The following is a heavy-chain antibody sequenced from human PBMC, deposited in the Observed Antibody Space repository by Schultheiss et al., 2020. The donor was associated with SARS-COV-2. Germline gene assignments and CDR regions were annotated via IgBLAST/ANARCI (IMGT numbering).Heavy chain of an antibody. J-gene: IGHJ4*02. CDR3: ARCSSGYYGFDS. V-gene: IGHV4-59*01. D-gene: IGHD3-22*01. CDR1: GGSIRSYY. CDR2: IFYSGNT. Sequence: SCTVSGGSIRSYYWSWIRQPPGKDLEWVGYIFYSGNTDYNPSLKSRLTISVDTSKNQFSLKLRSVTAADTAVYFCARCSSGYYGFDSWGQGTLVTVSS.